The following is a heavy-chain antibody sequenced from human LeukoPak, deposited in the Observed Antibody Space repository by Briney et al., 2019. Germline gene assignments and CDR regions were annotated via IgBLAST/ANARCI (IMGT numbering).Heavy chain of an antibody. CDR2: ISSSGAYI. CDR3: ARQGGDILTGYLDY. CDR1: GFTFSDYY. D-gene: IGHD3-9*01. Sequence: GGSLRLSCATSGFTFSDYYMSWIRQAPGKGLEWVSYISSSGAYINSADSVKGRFTISRDYPKNSLYLQMSSLRAEDTAVYYCARQGGDILTGYLDYWGQGTLVTVSS. J-gene: IGHJ4*02. V-gene: IGHV3-11*03.